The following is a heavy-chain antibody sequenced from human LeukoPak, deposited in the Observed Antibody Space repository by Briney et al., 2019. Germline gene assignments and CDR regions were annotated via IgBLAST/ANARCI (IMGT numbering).Heavy chain of an antibody. J-gene: IGHJ4*02. CDR1: GYSFTSYW. D-gene: IGHD6-19*01. CDR3: ARHPHSSGFDY. V-gene: IGHV5-51*01. Sequence: GESLKISCKGSGYSFTSYWIGWVRQVPGKGLEWMGIIYPGDSDTRYSPSFQGQVTISADKSISTAYLQWSSLKASDTATYYCARHPHSSGFDYWGQGTLVTVSS. CDR2: IYPGDSDT.